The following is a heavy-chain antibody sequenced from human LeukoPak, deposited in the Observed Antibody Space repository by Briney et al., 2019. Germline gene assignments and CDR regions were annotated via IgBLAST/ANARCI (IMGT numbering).Heavy chain of an antibody. V-gene: IGHV3-21*01. CDR1: GFTFSSYS. Sequence: PGGSLRLSCAASGFTFSSYSMNWVRQASGKGLEWVSSISSSGSYIYYADSLKGRFTISRDNAKNSLYLQMNSLRAEDTAVYYCARDLGDFWSGYYFDYWGQGTLVTVSS. CDR2: ISSSGSYI. J-gene: IGHJ4*02. CDR3: ARDLGDFWSGYYFDY. D-gene: IGHD3-3*01.